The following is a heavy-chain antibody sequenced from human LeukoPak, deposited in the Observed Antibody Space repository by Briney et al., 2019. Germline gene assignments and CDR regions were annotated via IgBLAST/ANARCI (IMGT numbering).Heavy chain of an antibody. CDR3: ARVWKGGGAGL. CDR2: ISSSSSYI. D-gene: IGHD1-1*01. Sequence: GGSLRLSCAASGFTFSSYSMNWVRQAPGKGLEWVSSISSSSSYIYYADSVKGRFTISRDNAKNSLYLQMNSLRAEDTAVYYCARVWKGGGAGLWGQGTLVTVSS. J-gene: IGHJ4*02. CDR1: GFTFSSYS. V-gene: IGHV3-21*01.